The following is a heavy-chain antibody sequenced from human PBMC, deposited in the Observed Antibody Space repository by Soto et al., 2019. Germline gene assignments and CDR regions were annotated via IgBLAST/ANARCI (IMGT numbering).Heavy chain of an antibody. V-gene: IGHV3-48*04. CDR3: ARARPASGTAYAFGI. CDR2: IGSTGSVT. J-gene: IGHJ3*02. Sequence: GGSLRLSCAASGFTFSAYSMNWVRQAPGKGLEWVSFIGSTGSVTHYADSVMGRSTISRDNARNSLYLQMNSLRAEDTAVYHCARARPASGTAYAFGIWGQGTMVTV. D-gene: IGHD1-1*01. CDR1: GFTFSAYS.